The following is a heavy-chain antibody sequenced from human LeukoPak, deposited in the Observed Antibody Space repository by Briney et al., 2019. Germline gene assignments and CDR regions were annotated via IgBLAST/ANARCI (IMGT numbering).Heavy chain of an antibody. J-gene: IGHJ3*02. CDR3: AREAAFCGGDCHSQDAFGI. D-gene: IGHD2-21*02. Sequence: ASVKVSCKASGYTFTDYYMHWVRQAPGQGLEWMGWINPNSGGTKYAQKFQGRVTMTRDTSITTTYMELSRLRSDDTVVYYCAREAAFCGGDCHSQDAFGIWGQGTMVTVSS. CDR2: INPNSGGT. V-gene: IGHV1-2*02. CDR1: GYTFTDYY.